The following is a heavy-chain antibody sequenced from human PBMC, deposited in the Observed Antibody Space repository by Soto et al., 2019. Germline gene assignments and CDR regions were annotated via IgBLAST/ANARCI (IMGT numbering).Heavy chain of an antibody. V-gene: IGHV3-23*01. D-gene: IGHD3-10*01. J-gene: IGHJ6*02. CDR3: ARPMVREVIFYYYGMHV. CDR1: GFTFSSYA. Sequence: EVQLLESGGGLVQPGGSLRLSCAASGFTFSSYAMSWVRQAPGKGLEWVSGISGSGGSTYYADSVKGRFTISRDKSKNTLNLKMNSLRAEYTDVYYCARPMVREVIFYYYGMHVWGQGTTVTVSS. CDR2: ISGSGGST.